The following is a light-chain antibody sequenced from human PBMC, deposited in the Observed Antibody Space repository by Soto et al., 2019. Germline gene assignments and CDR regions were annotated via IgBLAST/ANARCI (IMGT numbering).Light chain of an antibody. V-gene: IGKV2-30*02. J-gene: IGKJ5*01. CDR2: KVS. CDR3: MKGTHWPIN. CDR1: QILVHSDGIAY. Sequence: VVMTHAPLSLPVTLGHPASISFSSNQILVHSDGIAYFSWFQQRQGRSPRRLIYKVSNRESGVKARFSGSGSGNDFAPKIRRVEDEDVGVYYCMKGTHWPINCGNGPRLALK.